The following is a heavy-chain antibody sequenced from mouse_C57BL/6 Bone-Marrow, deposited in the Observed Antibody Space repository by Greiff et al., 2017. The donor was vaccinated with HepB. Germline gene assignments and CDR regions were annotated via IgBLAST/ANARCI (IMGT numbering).Heavy chain of an antibody. D-gene: IGHD1-1*01. CDR1: GYTFTDYY. CDR2: INPYNGGT. CDR3: AREGNYYVSSPWYFDV. Sequence: EVQLQQSGPVLVKPGASVKMSCKASGYTFTDYYMNWVKQSHGKSLEWIGVINPYNGGTSYNQKFKGKATLTVDKSSSTAYMELNSLTSEDSAVYYCAREGNYYVSSPWYFDVWGTGTTVTVSS. V-gene: IGHV1-19*01. J-gene: IGHJ1*03.